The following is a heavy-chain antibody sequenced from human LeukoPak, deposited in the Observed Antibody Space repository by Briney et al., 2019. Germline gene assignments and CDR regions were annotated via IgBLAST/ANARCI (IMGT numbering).Heavy chain of an antibody. D-gene: IGHD2-15*01. Sequence: SETLSLTCTVSGGSISSSGYYWGWIRQPPGKGLEWIGSIYYSGSTYYNPSLKSRVTISVDTSKNQFSLKLSSVTAADTAVYYCARRWYYYFDYWGQGTLVTVSS. CDR2: IYYSGST. J-gene: IGHJ4*02. CDR1: GGSISSSGYY. V-gene: IGHV4-39*01. CDR3: ARRWYYYFDY.